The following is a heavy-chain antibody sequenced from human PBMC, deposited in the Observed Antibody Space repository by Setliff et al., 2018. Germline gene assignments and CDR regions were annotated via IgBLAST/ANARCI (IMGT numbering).Heavy chain of an antibody. CDR1: GFTFSSNN. CDR2: ISGSSSYI. J-gene: IGHJ5*02. D-gene: IGHD6-6*01. V-gene: IGHV3-21*01. Sequence: PGGSLRLSCAASGFTFSSNNMHWVRQAPGKGLEWVSCISGSSSYIDYADSVKGRFTISRDNAKNSLYLQMNSLRAEETPVYYCARAPSSSSASWFDPWGQGTRVTV. CDR3: ARAPSSSSASWFDP.